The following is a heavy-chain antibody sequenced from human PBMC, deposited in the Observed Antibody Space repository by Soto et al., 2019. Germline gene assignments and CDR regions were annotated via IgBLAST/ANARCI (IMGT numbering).Heavy chain of an antibody. CDR1: GGTFSSYA. Sequence: SGKVSCKDSGGTFSSYAISWLRQAPVKVLEWMGCIIPIFGTANYAQKFQGRVTITADESTSTAYMELSSLRSEDTAVYYCARAPHDYDILTGWDINYYYYYGMDVWGQGTTVTVSS. V-gene: IGHV1-69*13. J-gene: IGHJ6*02. CDR3: ARAPHDYDILTGWDINYYYYYGMDV. D-gene: IGHD3-9*01. CDR2: IIPIFGTA.